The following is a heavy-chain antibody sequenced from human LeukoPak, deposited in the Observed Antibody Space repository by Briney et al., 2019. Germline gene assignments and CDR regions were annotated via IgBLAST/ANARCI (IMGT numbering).Heavy chain of an antibody. V-gene: IGHV3-74*01. J-gene: IGHJ4*02. CDR1: GFTFSSNW. CDR3: AYSSLYYFNY. CDR2: INSDGRST. D-gene: IGHD6-13*01. Sequence: GGSLRLSCAASGFTFSSNWMRWVRQAPGKGLVWVSHINSDGRSTSYADSVKGRFTISRDNAKNTLYLQMNSLRAEDTAVYYCAYSSLYYFNYWGQGTLVTVSS.